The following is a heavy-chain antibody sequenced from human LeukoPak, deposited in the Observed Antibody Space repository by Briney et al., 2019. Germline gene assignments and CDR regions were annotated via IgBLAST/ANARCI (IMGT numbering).Heavy chain of an antibody. J-gene: IGHJ4*01. CDR1: GGSISNYY. CDR3: ARDRSPAPGRSYGRGHFDY. V-gene: IGHV4-59*01. Sequence: SETLSLTCTVSGGSISNYYWNWIRQPPGKGLGWIGYIYYTGSTNYNPSLKSRVTMSVDTSKNQFSLNLKSVTPEDTAVYYCARDRSPAPGRSYGRGHFDYWGQGTLVTVSS. CDR2: IYYTGST. D-gene: IGHD5-18*01.